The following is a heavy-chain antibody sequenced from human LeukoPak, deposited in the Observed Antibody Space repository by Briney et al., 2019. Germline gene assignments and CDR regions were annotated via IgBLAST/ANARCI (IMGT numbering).Heavy chain of an antibody. CDR1: GGTFSSYA. V-gene: IGHV1-69*05. D-gene: IGHD1-26*01. CDR2: IIPIFGTA. CDR3: ARGLVGDSGSYF. Sequence: GASVKVSCKASGGTFSSYAISWVRQAPGQGLEWMGWIIPIFGTANYAQKFQGRVTITTDESTSTAYMELSSLRSEDTAVYYCARGLVGDSGSYFWGQGTLVTVSS. J-gene: IGHJ4*02.